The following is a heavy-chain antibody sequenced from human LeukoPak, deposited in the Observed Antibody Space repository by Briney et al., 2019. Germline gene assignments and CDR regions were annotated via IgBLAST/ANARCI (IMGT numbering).Heavy chain of an antibody. J-gene: IGHJ5*02. V-gene: IGHV1-46*01. D-gene: IGHD3-3*01. CDR1: GYTFTSYH. CDR2: INPSGGST. Sequence: ASVKVSCKASGYTFTSYHMHWVRRAPGQGLEWMGIINPSGGSTNYAQRFRGRVTMTRDMSTGTVYMELSSLTSEDTAVYYCAREAITIFGLVRTQTTKGPHRFDPWGQGTLVTVSS. CDR3: AREAITIFGLVRTQTTKGPHRFDP.